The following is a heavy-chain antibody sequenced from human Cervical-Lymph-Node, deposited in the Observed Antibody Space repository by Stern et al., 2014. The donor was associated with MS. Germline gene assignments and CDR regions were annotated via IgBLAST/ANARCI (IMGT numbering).Heavy chain of an antibody. Sequence: VQLVQSGGGLVQPGGSLRLSCAASGFTFSSYSMNWVRQAPGKGLEWVSYISSSSSTIYYADSVKGRFTISRDNAKNSLYLQMNSLRDEDTAVYYCARDNPTIAAAGTFDYWGQGTLVTVSS. J-gene: IGHJ4*02. CDR2: ISSSSSTI. D-gene: IGHD6-13*01. CDR3: ARDNPTIAAAGTFDY. CDR1: GFTFSSYS. V-gene: IGHV3-48*02.